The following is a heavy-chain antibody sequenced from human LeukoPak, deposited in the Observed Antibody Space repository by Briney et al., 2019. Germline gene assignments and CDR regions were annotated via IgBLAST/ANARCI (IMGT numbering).Heavy chain of an antibody. D-gene: IGHD5-24*01. Sequence: GGSLRLSCVASGFTFSSHWMTWVRQAPGKGLEWVAVIWYGGSNKYYADSVKGRFTISRDNSKNTLYLQMNSLRAEDTAVYYCAKDRLQLSYYMDVWGKGTTVTVSS. CDR1: GFTFSSHW. V-gene: IGHV3-30*02. J-gene: IGHJ6*03. CDR3: AKDRLQLSYYMDV. CDR2: IWYGGSNK.